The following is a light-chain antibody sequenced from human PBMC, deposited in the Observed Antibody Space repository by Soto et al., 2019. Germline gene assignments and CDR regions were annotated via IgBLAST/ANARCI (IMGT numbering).Light chain of an antibody. J-gene: IGLJ7*01. V-gene: IGLV1-51*01. Sequence: QSVLTQPPSVSAAPGQKVTISCSGSSSNIGNNYVSWYQQLPGTAPKLLIYDNNRRPSGIPDRFSDSKSGTSATLDITGLQTGDEADYFCATWDDSLSAVLFGGGTQLTVL. CDR2: DNN. CDR3: ATWDDSLSAVL. CDR1: SSNIGNNY.